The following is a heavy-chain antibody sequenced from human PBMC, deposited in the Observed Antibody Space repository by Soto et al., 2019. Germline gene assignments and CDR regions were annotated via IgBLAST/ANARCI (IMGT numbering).Heavy chain of an antibody. CDR3: AVSSGARIWLFAP. D-gene: IGHD6-19*01. J-gene: IGHJ5*02. CDR2: INAGNGNT. V-gene: IGHV1-3*01. CDR1: GYTFTSYA. Sequence: ASVKVSCKASGYTFTSYAMHWVRQAPGQRLEWMGWINAGNGNTKYLQKFQGRVTITRDTSASTAYMELSSLRSDDTAVYYCAVSSGARIWLFAPWGQGTLLTVSS.